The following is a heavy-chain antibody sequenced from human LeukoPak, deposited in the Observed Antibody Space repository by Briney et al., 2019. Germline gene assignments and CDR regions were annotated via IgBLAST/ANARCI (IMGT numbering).Heavy chain of an antibody. CDR1: GFTFSSYG. J-gene: IGHJ3*02. V-gene: IGHV3-23*01. CDR3: AKSSHAFGAFDI. Sequence: PGGSLRLSCAASGFTFSSYGMTWVRQAPGKGLEWVSGISGSADSTYDADSVKGRFTISRDNYKNTLYLLMSSLRVEDTAVYYCAKSSHAFGAFDIWGQGTMVTVSS. CDR2: ISGSADST. D-gene: IGHD3-16*01.